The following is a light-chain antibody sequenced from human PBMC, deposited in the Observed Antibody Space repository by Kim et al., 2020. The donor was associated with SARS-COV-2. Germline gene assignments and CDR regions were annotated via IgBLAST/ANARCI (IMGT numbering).Light chain of an antibody. J-gene: IGLJ2*01. V-gene: IGLV3-1*01. Sequence: SYELTQPPSVSVSPGQTASITCSGDKLGDKYACWYQQKPGQSPVLVIYQDSKRPSGIPERFSGSNSGNTATLTISGTQAMDEADYYCQPWDSSTVVFGG. CDR2: QDS. CDR3: QPWDSSTVV. CDR1: KLGDKY.